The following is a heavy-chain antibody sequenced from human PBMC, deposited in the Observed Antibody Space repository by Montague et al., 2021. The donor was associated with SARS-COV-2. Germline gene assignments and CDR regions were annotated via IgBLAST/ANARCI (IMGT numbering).Heavy chain of an antibody. CDR3: ARVDVLTMVRGIIRGGCCFDY. V-gene: IGHV4-38-2*02. CDR2: VHHSEGT. D-gene: IGHD3-10*01. Sequence: SETLSLTCSVTGYSISSGYYWGWIRQSPGRGLEWIGTVHHSEGTYYNPSLQSRVTISVDPSKNQFSLKLISVTAADTAVYYCARVDVLTMVRGIIRGGCCFDYWGQGTLVTVSS. J-gene: IGHJ4*02. CDR1: GYSISSGYY.